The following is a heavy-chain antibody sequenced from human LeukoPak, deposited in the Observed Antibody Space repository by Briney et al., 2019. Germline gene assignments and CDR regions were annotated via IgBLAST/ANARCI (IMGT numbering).Heavy chain of an antibody. J-gene: IGHJ3*02. Sequence: GGSLRLSCAASGFTFSSYSMNWVRQAPGKGLEWVSSISSSSSYIYYADSVKGRFTISRDNAKNSLYLQMNSLRAEDTAVYYCARGSSGWYLGAFDIWGQGTMVTVSS. V-gene: IGHV3-21*01. CDR1: GFTFSSYS. D-gene: IGHD6-19*01. CDR2: ISSSSSYI. CDR3: ARGSSGWYLGAFDI.